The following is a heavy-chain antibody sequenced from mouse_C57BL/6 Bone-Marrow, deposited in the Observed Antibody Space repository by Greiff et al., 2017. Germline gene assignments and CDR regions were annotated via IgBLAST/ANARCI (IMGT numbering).Heavy chain of an antibody. CDR2: IYPGSGNT. J-gene: IGHJ3*01. CDR3: ARSLYYDYDGAY. CDR1: GYTFTDYY. Sequence: QVQLKQSGAELVRPGASVKLSCKASGYTFTDYYINWVKQRPGQGLEWIARIYPGSGNTYYNEKFKGKATLTAEKSSSTAYMQLSSLTSEDSAVYFCARSLYYDYDGAYWGQGTLVTVSA. V-gene: IGHV1-76*01. D-gene: IGHD2-4*01.